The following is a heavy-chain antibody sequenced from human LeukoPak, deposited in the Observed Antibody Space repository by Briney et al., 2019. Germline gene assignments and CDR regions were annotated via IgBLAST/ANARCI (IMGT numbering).Heavy chain of an antibody. CDR3: VSELPGCAGDCLKT. CDR1: GFTFSSSY. D-gene: IGHD2-21*02. Sequence: GGSLRLSCAASGFTFSSSYMHWVRHAPGKGLVWVSRINADASLIIYADSVKGRFTIFRDNAKNTLYLQMNSLRVDDTALYYCVSELPGCAGDCLKTWGQGTLVTVSS. CDR2: INADASLI. V-gene: IGHV3-74*01. J-gene: IGHJ5*02.